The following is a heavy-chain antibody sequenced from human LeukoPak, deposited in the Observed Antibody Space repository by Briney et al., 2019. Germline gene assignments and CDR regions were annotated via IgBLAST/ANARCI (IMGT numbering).Heavy chain of an antibody. V-gene: IGHV3-53*01. CDR3: ARVANYYYGMDV. CDR1: GFTVSSNY. Sequence: GGSLRLSCAASGFTVSSNYMSWVRQAPGKGLEWVSVIYSGGSTYYADSVKGRFTTSRDNSKNTLYLQMNSLRAEDTAVYYCARVANYYYGMDVWGQGTTVTVSS. CDR2: IYSGGST. J-gene: IGHJ6*02.